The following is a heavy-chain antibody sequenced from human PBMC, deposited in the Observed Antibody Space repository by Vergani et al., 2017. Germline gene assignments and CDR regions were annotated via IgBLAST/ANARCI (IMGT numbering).Heavy chain of an antibody. CDR3: ARDLMVLGFGNLVFRYYYYGMDV. J-gene: IGHJ6*02. D-gene: IGHD3-10*01. CDR2: INPSGGST. CDR1: GYTFTSYY. V-gene: IGHV1-46*03. Sequence: QVQLVQSGAEVKKPGASVKVSCKASGYTFTSYYMHWVRQAPGQGLEWMGIINPSGGSTSYAQKFQGRVTMTRDTSTSTVYMELSSLRSEDTAVYYCARDLMVLGFGNLVFRYYYYGMDVWGQGTTVTVSS.